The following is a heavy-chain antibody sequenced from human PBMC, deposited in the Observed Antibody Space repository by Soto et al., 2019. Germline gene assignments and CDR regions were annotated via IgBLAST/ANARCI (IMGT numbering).Heavy chain of an antibody. J-gene: IGHJ6*02. V-gene: IGHV4-34*01. D-gene: IGHD5-18*01. CDR2: INHSGST. Sequence: SETLSLTCAVYGGSFSGYYWSWIRQPPGKGLECIGEINHSGSTNYNPSLKSRVTISVDTSKNQFSLKLSSVTAADTAVYYCARNPNYGYWGYYYYGMDVWGQGTTVT. CDR1: GGSFSGYY. CDR3: ARNPNYGYWGYYYYGMDV.